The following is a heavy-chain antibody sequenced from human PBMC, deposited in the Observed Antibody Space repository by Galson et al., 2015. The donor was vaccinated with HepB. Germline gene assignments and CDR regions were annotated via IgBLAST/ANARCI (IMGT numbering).Heavy chain of an antibody. CDR1: GFTFSSHW. CDR3: ARDGVREFDY. V-gene: IGHV3-74*01. J-gene: IGHJ4*02. D-gene: IGHD1-1*01. CDR2: IEADGSRT. Sequence: SLRLSCAASGFTFSSHWMHWVRQAPGKGLVWVSHIEADGSRTNYAASVKGRFTISRDNAKNTLYLQMDSLRADDTAMYFCARDGVREFDYWGLGTLVTVSS.